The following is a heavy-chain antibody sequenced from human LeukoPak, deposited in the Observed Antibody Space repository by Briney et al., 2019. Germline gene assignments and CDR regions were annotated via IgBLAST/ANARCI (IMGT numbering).Heavy chain of an antibody. CDR2: IFGSGGSP. J-gene: IGHJ4*02. CDR1: GFTFGSHA. V-gene: IGHV3-23*01. Sequence: GGSLRLSCEASGFTFGSHAVYWVRQAPGKGLEWVAGIFGSGGSPHYADPVKGRFTISRDNSQNTVYLQINSLRTEDTAVYYCGKTTVGYSSGQKPAWPVDYWGQGTLVTVSS. CDR3: GKTTVGYSSGQKPAWPVDY. D-gene: IGHD5-18*01.